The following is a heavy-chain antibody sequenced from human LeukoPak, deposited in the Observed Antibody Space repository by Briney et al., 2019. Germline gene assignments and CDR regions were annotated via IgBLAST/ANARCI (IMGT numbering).Heavy chain of an antibody. D-gene: IGHD3-3*01. CDR3: ARCRYYDFWSGYCHFDY. Sequence: SETLSLTCAVYGGSLSGYYWSWIRQPPGKGLEWIGEINHSGSTNYNPSLKSRVTISVDTSKNQFPLKLSSVTAADTAVYYCARCRYYDFWSGYCHFDYWGQGTLVTVSS. J-gene: IGHJ4*02. V-gene: IGHV4-34*01. CDR2: INHSGST. CDR1: GGSLSGYY.